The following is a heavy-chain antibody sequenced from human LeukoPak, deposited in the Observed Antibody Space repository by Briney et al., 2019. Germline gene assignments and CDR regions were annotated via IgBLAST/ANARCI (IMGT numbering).Heavy chain of an antibody. V-gene: IGHV1-18*01. Sequence: ASVKVSCKASGYTFTSYGISWVRQAPGHGLERMGWISAYNGNTNYAQKLQGRVTMTTDTSTSTAYMELRSLRSDDTAVYYCARGYDFWSGYSPFPYFDYWGQGTLVTVSS. D-gene: IGHD3-3*01. J-gene: IGHJ4*02. CDR3: ARGYDFWSGYSPFPYFDY. CDR2: ISAYNGNT. CDR1: GYTFTSYG.